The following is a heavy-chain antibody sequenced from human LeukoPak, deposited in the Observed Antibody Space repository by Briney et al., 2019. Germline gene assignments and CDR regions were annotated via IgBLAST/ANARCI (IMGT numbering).Heavy chain of an antibody. CDR3: ARDQKMMVRGVIISLGGMDV. D-gene: IGHD3-10*01. CDR1: GGSISSYY. J-gene: IGHJ6*02. CDR2: IYTSGST. V-gene: IGHV4-4*07. Sequence: PSETLSLTCTVSGGSISSYYWSWIRQPAGKGLEWIGRIYTSGSTNYNPSLKSRVTISVDTSKNQFSLKLSSVTAADTAVYYCARDQKMMVRGVIISLGGMDVWGQGTTVTVSS.